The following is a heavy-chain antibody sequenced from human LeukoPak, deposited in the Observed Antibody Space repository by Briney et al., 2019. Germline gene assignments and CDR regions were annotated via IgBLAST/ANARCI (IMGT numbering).Heavy chain of an antibody. J-gene: IGHJ6*04. CDR3: ARDPGYESWSPFWGGMDV. CDR1: GFTFSSSW. CDR2: ITRDGSST. V-gene: IGHV3-74*01. D-gene: IGHD3-16*01. Sequence: GGSLRLSCAASGFTFSSSWMHWVRQAPGKGLVWVSRITRDGSSTTYADSVRGRFTTSRDNAKNTLYLQMDSLRDDDTAVYYCARDPGYESWSPFWGGMDVWGNGTTVIVSS.